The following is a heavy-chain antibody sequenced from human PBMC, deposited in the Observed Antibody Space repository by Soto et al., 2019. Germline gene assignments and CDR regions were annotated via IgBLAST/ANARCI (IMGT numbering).Heavy chain of an antibody. CDR1: GYSISSGYY. CDR3: ARDRSRDYYCDAFDV. D-gene: IGHD3-22*01. Sequence: SETLSLTCAVSGYSISSGYYWGWIRQPPGKGLEWVATMSHSGSASYNPSLKGRVTMSVDTSKNHLSLNLTSVSAADTAVYYCARDRSRDYYCDAFDVWGQGTKVTVSS. J-gene: IGHJ3*01. V-gene: IGHV4-38-2*02. CDR2: MSHSGSA.